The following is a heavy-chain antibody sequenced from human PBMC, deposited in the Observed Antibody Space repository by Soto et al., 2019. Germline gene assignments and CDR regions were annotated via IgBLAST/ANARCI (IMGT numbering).Heavy chain of an antibody. Sequence: PGGSLRLSCAASGFTFSSYGMNWVRQAPGKGLEWVSSISSSSSYIYYADSVKGRFTISRDNAKNSLYLQMNSLRAEDTAVYYCATMGFIVVVPAAIPAFPWGQGTLVTVSS. CDR3: ATMGFIVVVPAAIPAFP. V-gene: IGHV3-21*01. CDR2: ISSSSSYI. CDR1: GFTFSSYG. D-gene: IGHD2-2*01. J-gene: IGHJ5*02.